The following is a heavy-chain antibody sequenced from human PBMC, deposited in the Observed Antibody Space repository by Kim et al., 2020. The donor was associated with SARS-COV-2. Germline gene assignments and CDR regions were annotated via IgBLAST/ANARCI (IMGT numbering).Heavy chain of an antibody. Sequence: SETLSLTCTVSGGSISSDYWSWIRQPPRQGLEWIGYSYYSGSTNYNPSLESRVTISVDTTKNQYSLKLSFVSAADTAVYYCARQAGYSSSWFSSWGQGTLVTVSS. D-gene: IGHD6-13*01. CDR2: SYYSGST. V-gene: IGHV4-59*08. J-gene: IGHJ5*02. CDR3: ARQAGYSSSWFSS. CDR1: GGSISSDY.